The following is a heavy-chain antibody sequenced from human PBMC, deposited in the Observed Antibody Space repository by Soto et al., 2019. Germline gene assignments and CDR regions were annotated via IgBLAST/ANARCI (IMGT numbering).Heavy chain of an antibody. CDR3: ARASVSLMDV. CDR2: INHSGST. J-gene: IGHJ6*02. CDR1: GGSFSGYY. Sequence: SETLSLTCAVYGGSFSGYYWSWIRQPPGKGLEWIGEINHSGSTNYNPSLKSRVTISVDTSKNQFSLKLSSVTAADTAVYYCARASVSLMDVWGQGTTVTV. V-gene: IGHV4-34*01.